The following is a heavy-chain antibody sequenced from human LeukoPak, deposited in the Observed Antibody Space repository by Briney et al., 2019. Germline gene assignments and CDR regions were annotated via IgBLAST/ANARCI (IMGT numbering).Heavy chain of an antibody. V-gene: IGHV3-23*01. Sequence: GGSLTLSCAASGFTFGIYAMSWVRQAPGKGLEWFSFISPNADRTFKADSVEGRFTICRDNPRNTLYLQMNSLRDDDTAVYYCAIMHGYYDGSGYWVQWGQGTMVTVSS. J-gene: IGHJ4*02. CDR3: AIMHGYYDGSGYWVQ. CDR2: ISPNADRT. D-gene: IGHD3-22*01. CDR1: GFTFGIYA.